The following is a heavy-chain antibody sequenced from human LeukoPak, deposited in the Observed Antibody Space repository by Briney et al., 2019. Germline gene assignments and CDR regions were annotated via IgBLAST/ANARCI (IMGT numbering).Heavy chain of an antibody. CDR1: GGTFSSYA. D-gene: IGHD2-2*01. CDR2: INPNSGGT. J-gene: IGHJ6*03. V-gene: IGHV1-2*02. Sequence: ASVKVSCKASGGTFSSYAISWVRQAPGQGLEWMGWINPNSGGTNYAQKFQGRVTMTRDTSISTAYMELSRLRSDGTAVYYCARAGPPGAPAAQYYYYYYYMDVWGKGTTVTVSS. CDR3: ARAGPPGAPAAQYYYYYYYMDV.